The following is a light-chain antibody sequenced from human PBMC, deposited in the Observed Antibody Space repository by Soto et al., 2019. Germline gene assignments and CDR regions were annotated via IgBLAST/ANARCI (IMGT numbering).Light chain of an antibody. V-gene: IGKV4-1*01. Sequence: DIVMTQSPDSLAVSLGERATINCKSSQSVLYSSSLKNYLGWYQHKPDQPPKLLIKWASTRESGVPDRFSGSGSGTDFTLTISSLQAEDVAVYYCHQYYSSPQTFGQGTKVEIK. J-gene: IGKJ1*01. CDR3: HQYYSSPQT. CDR1: QSVLYSSSLKNY. CDR2: WAS.